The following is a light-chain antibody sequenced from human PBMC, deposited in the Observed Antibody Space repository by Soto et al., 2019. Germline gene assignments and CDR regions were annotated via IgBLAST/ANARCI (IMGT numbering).Light chain of an antibody. J-gene: IGLJ1*01. CDR3: GSYTSSRAYD. CDR1: STDVGGYNY. V-gene: IGLV2-14*01. Sequence: SVLTQPASGCESPAQSVPISYTETSTDVGGYNYVSWYKQQSGKAPKLMIRYVSTRPSGVSTRFSSSKSGNTASLTISGLQAEDEADDYCGSYTSSRAYDFGIGTKVTVL. CDR2: YVS.